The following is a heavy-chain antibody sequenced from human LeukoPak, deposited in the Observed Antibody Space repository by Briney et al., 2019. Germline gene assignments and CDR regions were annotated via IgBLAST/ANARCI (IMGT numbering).Heavy chain of an antibody. Sequence: GRSLRLSCVASGFTFSSYGMHWVRQAPGKGLEWVAVIWYDGSNKYYADSVKGRFTISRDNSKNTLYLQMNSLRAEDTAVYYCAVDTAMVNTAYGMDVWGQGTTVTVSS. CDR1: GFTFSSYG. V-gene: IGHV3-33*08. J-gene: IGHJ6*02. CDR2: IWYDGSNK. D-gene: IGHD5-18*01. CDR3: AVDTAMVNTAYGMDV.